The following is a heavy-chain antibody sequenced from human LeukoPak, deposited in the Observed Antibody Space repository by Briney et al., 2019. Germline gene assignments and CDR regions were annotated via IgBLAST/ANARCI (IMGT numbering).Heavy chain of an antibody. D-gene: IGHD3-3*01. CDR3: ARVDFWSGYSPFDY. J-gene: IGHJ4*02. CDR1: GGSISGGDYY. CDR2: IYYSGST. V-gene: IGHV4-30-4*08. Sequence: PSQTLSLTCTVSGGSISGGDYYWSWIRQPPGKGLEWIGYIYYSGSTYYNPSLKSRVTISVDTSKNQFSLKLSSVTAADTAVYYCARVDFWSGYSPFDYWGQGTLVTVSS.